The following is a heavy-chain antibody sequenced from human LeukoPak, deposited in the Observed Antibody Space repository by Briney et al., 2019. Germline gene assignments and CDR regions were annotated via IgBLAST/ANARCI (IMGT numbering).Heavy chain of an antibody. CDR1: GFNFSVLA. J-gene: IGHJ4*02. Sequence: GGSLRLSCAASGFNFSVLAMTWVRQAPGKGLEWVSTIGGSGTTANYADSVKGRFTISRDNSKNTLYLQMNSLRAEDTAVYYCAKGRTVRGVIITQKYYFDYWGQGTLVTVSS. D-gene: IGHD3-10*01. V-gene: IGHV3-23*01. CDR2: IGGSGTTA. CDR3: AKGRTVRGVIITQKYYFDY.